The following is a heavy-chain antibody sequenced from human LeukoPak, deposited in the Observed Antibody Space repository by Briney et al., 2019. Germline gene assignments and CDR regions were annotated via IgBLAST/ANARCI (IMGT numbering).Heavy chain of an antibody. CDR2: IYYSGST. CDR1: GGSISRYY. V-gene: IGHV4-59*01. D-gene: IGHD1-26*01. Sequence: PSETLSLTCTVSGGSISRYYWSWIRQPPGKGLEWIGYIYYSGSTNYNPSLKSRVTISVDTSKNQFSLKLSSVTAADTAVYYCARGPSGSSYYYYYYYMDVWGKGTTVTISS. CDR3: ARGPSGSSYYYYYYYMDV. J-gene: IGHJ6*03.